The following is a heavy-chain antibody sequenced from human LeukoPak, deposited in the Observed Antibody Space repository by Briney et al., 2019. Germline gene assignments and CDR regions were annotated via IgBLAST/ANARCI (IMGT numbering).Heavy chain of an antibody. D-gene: IGHD4-17*01. CDR2: ILDDESSE. Sequence: GGSLRLSCAVSGFTFRSYDMHWIRQAPGKGLEWVAFILDDESSEYYVDSVKGRFTISRDNSKNTLYQQMNSLRAEDTAVSYGAKGSHDGDLLVEYWGQGTLVTVSS. J-gene: IGHJ4*02. CDR3: AKGSHDGDLLVEY. V-gene: IGHV3-30*02. CDR1: GFTFRSYD.